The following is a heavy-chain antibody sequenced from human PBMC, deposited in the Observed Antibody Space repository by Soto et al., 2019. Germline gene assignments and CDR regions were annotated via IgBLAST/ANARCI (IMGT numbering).Heavy chain of an antibody. CDR1: GDSVSSNSAA. J-gene: IGHJ3*02. CDR3: AIACSSCGSCYRGAFDI. CDR2: TYYRSKWYN. Sequence: SQTLSLTCAISGDSVSSNSAAWNWIRQSPSRGLEWLGRTYYRSKWYNDYAVSVKSRITINPDTSKNQFSLQLNSVTPEDTAVYYCAIACSSCGSCYRGAFDIWDPGTMVTGS. V-gene: IGHV6-1*01. D-gene: IGHD2-15*01.